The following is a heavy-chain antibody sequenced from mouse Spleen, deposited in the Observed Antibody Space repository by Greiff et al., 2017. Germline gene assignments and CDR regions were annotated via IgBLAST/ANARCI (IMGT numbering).Heavy chain of an antibody. CDR3: ASNYLYFDY. D-gene: IGHD2-1*01. CDR1: GYTFTDYY. J-gene: IGHJ2*01. Sequence: VQLQQSGPELVKPGASVKISCKASGYTFTDYYMNWVKQSHGKSLEWIGDINPNNGGTSYNQKFKGKATLTVDKSSSTAYMELRSLTSEDSAVYYCASNYLYFDYWGQGTTLTVSS. V-gene: IGHV1-26*01. CDR2: INPNNGGT.